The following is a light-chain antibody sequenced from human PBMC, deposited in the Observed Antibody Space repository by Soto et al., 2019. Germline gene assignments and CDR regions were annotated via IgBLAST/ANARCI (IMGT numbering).Light chain of an antibody. CDR3: QQRSNWPPIT. V-gene: IGKV3-11*01. CDR2: DAT. CDR1: QSVSSY. J-gene: IGKJ5*01. Sequence: EIVLKQSPATLSLSPGERATLSCRASQSVSSYLDWYQQKPGQAPRLLIYDATNRSTGIPARFSGSGSGTDFTLTTSSLEPEDFAVYYCQQRSNWPPITLGQGTRLEI.